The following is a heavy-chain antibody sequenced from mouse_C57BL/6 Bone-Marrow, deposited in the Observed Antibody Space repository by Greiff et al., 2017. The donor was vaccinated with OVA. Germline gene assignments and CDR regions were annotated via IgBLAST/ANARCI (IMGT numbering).Heavy chain of an antibody. CDR3: ARSDYSNSAWFAY. D-gene: IGHD2-5*01. CDR1: GYTFTSYW. J-gene: IGHJ3*01. V-gene: IGHV1-64*01. Sequence: QVQLKQPGAELVKPGASVKLSCKASGYTFTSYWMHWVKQRPGQGLEWIGMIHPNSGSTNYNEKFKSKATLTVDKSSSTAYMQLSSLTSEDSAVYYCARSDYSNSAWFAYWGQGTLVTVSA. CDR2: IHPNSGST.